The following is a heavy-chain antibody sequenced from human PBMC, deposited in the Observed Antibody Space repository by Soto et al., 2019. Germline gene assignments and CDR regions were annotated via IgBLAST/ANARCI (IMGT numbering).Heavy chain of an antibody. CDR3: AKLNGSYLDWFDP. D-gene: IGHD1-26*01. Sequence: EVQLLESGGGLVQPGGSLRLSCAASGFTFTNYAMSWVRLAAGKGPEWVSGISTGGGTTYYADSVKGRFTIARDNSKNSLYLQMNSLSREDTAGYYCAKLNGSYLDWFDPWGQGTLVTVSS. V-gene: IGHV3-23*01. CDR1: GFTFTNYA. CDR2: ISTGGGTT. J-gene: IGHJ5*02.